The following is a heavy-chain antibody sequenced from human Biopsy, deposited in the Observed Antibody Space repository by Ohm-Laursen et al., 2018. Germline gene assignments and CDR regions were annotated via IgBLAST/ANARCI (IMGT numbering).Heavy chain of an antibody. V-gene: IGHV4-59*01. CDR2: IYYSGST. Sequence: GTLSLTCTVSGGSISSDYWSWIRQTPGKGLEWIGYIYYSGSTNYNPSLKSRVTISVDTSKNQFSLRLNSVTAADTAVYYWSRATNSTGWPYYYFYGMDVWGQGTTVTVSS. J-gene: IGHJ6*02. D-gene: IGHD2/OR15-2a*01. CDR3: SRATNSTGWPYYYFYGMDV. CDR1: GGSISSDY.